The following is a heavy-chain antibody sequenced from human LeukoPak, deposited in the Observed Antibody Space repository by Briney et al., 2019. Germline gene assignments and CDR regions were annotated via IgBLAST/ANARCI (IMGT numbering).Heavy chain of an antibody. J-gene: IGHJ4*02. Sequence: GGSLRLSCAASTFTFSNYWMSWVRQAPGKGLEWVAVISYDGSNKYYADSVKGRFTISRDNSKNTLYLQMNSLRAEDTAVYYCAKDGARIAAAGFFDYWGQGTLVTVSS. CDR1: TFTFSNYW. V-gene: IGHV3-30*18. CDR2: ISYDGSNK. D-gene: IGHD6-13*01. CDR3: AKDGARIAAAGFFDY.